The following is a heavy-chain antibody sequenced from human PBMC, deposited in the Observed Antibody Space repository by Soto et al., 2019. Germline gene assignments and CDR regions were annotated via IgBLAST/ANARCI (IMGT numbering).Heavy chain of an antibody. V-gene: IGHV3-74*01. Sequence: GGSLRLASAASGFTFSSYWMHWVRQAPGKGLVWVSGINGDGSTATYADSVKGRFIISRDNAKNMLYLQMNSLTAEDTAVYYCARPRYDGSGTPFDHWGQGTLVTVSS. J-gene: IGHJ4*02. CDR2: INGDGSTA. CDR1: GFTFSSYW. CDR3: ARPRYDGSGTPFDH. D-gene: IGHD3-22*01.